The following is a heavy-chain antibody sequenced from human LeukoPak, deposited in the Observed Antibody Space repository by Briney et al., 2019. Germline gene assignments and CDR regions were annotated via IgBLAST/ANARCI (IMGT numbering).Heavy chain of an antibody. CDR1: GGSISSYY. V-gene: IGHV4-59*12. Sequence: SETLSLTCTVSGGSISSYYWSWIRQPPGKGLEWIGYIYYSGSTYYNPSLKSRVTISVDTSKDQFSLKLSSVTAADTAVYYCARDMATAKFDYWGQGTLVTVSS. CDR2: IYYSGST. J-gene: IGHJ4*02. D-gene: IGHD5-18*01. CDR3: ARDMATAKFDY.